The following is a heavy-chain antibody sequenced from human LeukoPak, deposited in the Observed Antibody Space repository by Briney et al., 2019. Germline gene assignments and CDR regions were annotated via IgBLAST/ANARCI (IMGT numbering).Heavy chain of an antibody. D-gene: IGHD4-17*01. J-gene: IGHJ4*02. CDR3: ARHRTGDYGDY. Sequence: CIGWISPYNGNTNYAQKLKGGVTMTTDKYKSTAYMEMRSLRYEETAVYYCARHRTGDYGDYWGQGTLVTVSS. CDR2: ISPYNGNT. V-gene: IGHV1-18*01.